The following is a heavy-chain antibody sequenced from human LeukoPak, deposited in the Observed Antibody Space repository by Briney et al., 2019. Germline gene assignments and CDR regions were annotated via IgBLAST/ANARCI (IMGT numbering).Heavy chain of an antibody. D-gene: IGHD3/OR15-3a*01. CDR2: INSDGSST. CDR1: GFTFSSYW. V-gene: IGHV3-74*01. Sequence: QTGGSLRLSCAASGFTFSSYWMHWVRQAPGKGLVWVSRINSDGSSTSYADSVKGRFTISRDNAKNTLYLQMNSLRAEDTAVYYCARGGRVRIGDFDYWGQGTLVTVSS. J-gene: IGHJ4*02. CDR3: ARGGRVRIGDFDY.